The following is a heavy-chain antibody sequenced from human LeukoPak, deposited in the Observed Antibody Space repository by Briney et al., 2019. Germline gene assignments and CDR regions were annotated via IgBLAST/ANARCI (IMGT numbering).Heavy chain of an antibody. CDR1: GGSFNGYY. CDR3: ARGERWSFDY. V-gene: IGHV4-34*01. J-gene: IGHJ4*02. CDR2: INHSGST. Sequence: SETLSLTCAVYGGSFNGYYWSWIRQPPGKGLEWIGEINHSGSTNYNPSLKSRVTISVDTSKNQFSLKLSSVTAADTAVYYCARGERWSFDYWGQGTLVTVSS. D-gene: IGHD4-23*01.